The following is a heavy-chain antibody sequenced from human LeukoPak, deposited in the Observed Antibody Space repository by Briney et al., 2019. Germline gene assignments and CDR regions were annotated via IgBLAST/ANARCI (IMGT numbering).Heavy chain of an antibody. J-gene: IGHJ5*02. CDR2: INLNSGGT. Sequence: ASVKVSCKASGYTFTGYYMHWVRQAPGQGLEWMGWINLNSGGTNYAQKFQGRVTMTRDTSISTAYMELSRLRSDDTAVYYCAMTGYSGYDPTGQNWFDPWGQGTLVTVSS. D-gene: IGHD5-12*01. CDR1: GYTFTGYY. V-gene: IGHV1-2*02. CDR3: AMTGYSGYDPTGQNWFDP.